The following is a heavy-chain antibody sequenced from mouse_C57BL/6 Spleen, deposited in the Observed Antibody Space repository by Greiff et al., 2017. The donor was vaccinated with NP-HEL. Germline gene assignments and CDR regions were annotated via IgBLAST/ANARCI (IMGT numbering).Heavy chain of an antibody. D-gene: IGHD2-2*01. Sequence: EVHLVESGPGLVKPSQSLSLTCSVTGYSITSGYYWNWIRQFPGNKLEWMGYISYDGSNNYNPSLKNRISITRDTSKNQFFLKLNSVTTEDTATYYCARGYYGYDEGAMDYWGQGTSVTVSS. CDR1: GYSITSGYY. CDR3: ARGYYGYDEGAMDY. V-gene: IGHV3-6*01. CDR2: ISYDGSN. J-gene: IGHJ4*01.